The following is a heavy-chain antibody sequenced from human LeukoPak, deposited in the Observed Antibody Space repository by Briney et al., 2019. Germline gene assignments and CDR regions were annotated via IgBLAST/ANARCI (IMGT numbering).Heavy chain of an antibody. V-gene: IGHV5-51*01. D-gene: IGHD2-21*02. CDR2: IYPGDSGT. J-gene: IGHJ6*03. Sequence: GESLKISCKGSGYSFTSYWIGWVRQMPGKGLEWMGIIYPGDSGTRYSPSFQGQVTISADKSISTAYLQWSSLKASDTAMYYCARQYCGGDCYTAYYYYYMDVWGKGTTVTVSS. CDR1: GYSFTSYW. CDR3: ARQYCGGDCYTAYYYYYMDV.